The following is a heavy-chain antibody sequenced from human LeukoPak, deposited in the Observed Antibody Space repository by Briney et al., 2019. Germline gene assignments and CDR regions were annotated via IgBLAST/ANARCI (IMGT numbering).Heavy chain of an antibody. J-gene: IGHJ4*02. CDR3: ARRKIPPPMPVSALLRTRGRDGYNTNFDY. CDR2: IYYNGST. V-gene: IGHV4-39*01. D-gene: IGHD5-24*01. Sequence: PSETLSLTCTVSGGSISSSFSYWGWIRQPPGKGLEWIGNIYYNGSTYYNPSLKSRVTISVDTSKNQFSLKLSSVTAADTAVYYCARRKIPPPMPVSALLRTRGRDGYNTNFDYWGQGTLVTVSS. CDR1: GGSISSSFSY.